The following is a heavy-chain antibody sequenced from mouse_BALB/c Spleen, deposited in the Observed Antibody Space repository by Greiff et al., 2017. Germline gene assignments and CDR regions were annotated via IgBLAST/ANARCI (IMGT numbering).Heavy chain of an antibody. CDR2: IRLKSDNYAT. Sequence: VQLKESGGGLVQPGGSMKLSCVASGFTFSSYWMSWVRQSPEKGLEWVAEIRLKSDNYATHYAESVKGKFTISRDDSKSRLYLQMNSLRAEDTGIYYCTGGYDIMDYWGQGTSVTVSS. J-gene: IGHJ4*01. CDR3: TGGYDIMDY. V-gene: IGHV6-3*01. D-gene: IGHD2-2*01. CDR1: GFTFSSYW.